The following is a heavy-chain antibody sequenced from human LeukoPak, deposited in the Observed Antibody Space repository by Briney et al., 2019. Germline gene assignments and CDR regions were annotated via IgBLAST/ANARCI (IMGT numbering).Heavy chain of an antibody. D-gene: IGHD6-13*01. CDR2: ISGSGGST. V-gene: IGHV3-23*01. CDR1: GFTFSSYA. J-gene: IGHJ4*02. CDR3: ASITGYSSSFSFDY. Sequence: GGSLRLSCAASGFTFSSYAMGWVRQAPGKGLEWVSAISGSGGSTYYVDSVKGRFTISRDNSKNTLYLQMNSLRAEDTAVYYCASITGYSSSFSFDYWGQGTLVTVSS.